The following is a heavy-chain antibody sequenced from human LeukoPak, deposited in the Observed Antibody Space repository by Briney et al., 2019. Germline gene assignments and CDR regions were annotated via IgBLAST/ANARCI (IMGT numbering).Heavy chain of an antibody. CDR3: ARDLDSSSWYTLWFDP. V-gene: IGHV3-30-3*01. Sequence: GRSLRLSCAASGFIFSNYAMHWVRQAPGKGLEWVAVISYDGSNKYYADSVKGKFTISRDNSKNTLFLQMNSLKPEDTAVYYCARDLDSSSWYTLWFDPWGQGSLVSVSS. D-gene: IGHD6-13*01. J-gene: IGHJ5*02. CDR1: GFIFSNYA. CDR2: ISYDGSNK.